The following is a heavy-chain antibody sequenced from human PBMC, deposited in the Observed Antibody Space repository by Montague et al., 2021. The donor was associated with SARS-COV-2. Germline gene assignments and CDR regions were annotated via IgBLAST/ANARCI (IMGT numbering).Heavy chain of an antibody. V-gene: IGHV1-24*01. D-gene: IGHD7-27*01. Sequence: SVKVSCKVSGYSLTELPMHWVRQAPGKGLEWMGGVDPEDGKTIYAQNFQGRLTIAEDTSADTAYMELSSLRSDDTAVYYCATSADWGSTGRFGFWGQGTLVTVSS. CDR3: ATSADWGSTGRFGF. CDR1: GYSLTELP. CDR2: VDPEDGKT. J-gene: IGHJ4*02.